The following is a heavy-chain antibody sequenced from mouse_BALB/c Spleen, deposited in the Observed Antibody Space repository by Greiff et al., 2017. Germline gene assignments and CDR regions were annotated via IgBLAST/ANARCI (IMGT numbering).Heavy chain of an antibody. CDR2: ISSGSSTI. V-gene: IGHV5-17*02. J-gene: IGHJ4*01. CDR3: AREGNYY. CDR1: GFTFSSFG. Sequence: EVQLMESGGGLVQPGGSRKLSCAASGFTFSSFGMHWVRQAPEKGLEWVAYISSGSSTIYYADTVKGRFTISRDNPKNTLFLQMTSLRSEDTAMYYCAREGNYYWGQGTSVTVSS.